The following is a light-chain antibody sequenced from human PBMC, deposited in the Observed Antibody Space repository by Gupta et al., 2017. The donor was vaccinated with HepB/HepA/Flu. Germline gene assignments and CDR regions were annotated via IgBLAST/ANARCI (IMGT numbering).Light chain of an antibody. Sequence: EVVLTQSPVTLSLSPGERATLSCRASQTVGNFLGWYQQRPGQAPRLLIYDVFNMATGVPDRFSGSASGTNFTLTISSLEPEDFAVYYCQQRASWPCTFGQ. CDR2: DVF. CDR3: QQRASWPCT. CDR1: QTVGNF. J-gene: IGKJ2*02. V-gene: IGKV3-11*01.